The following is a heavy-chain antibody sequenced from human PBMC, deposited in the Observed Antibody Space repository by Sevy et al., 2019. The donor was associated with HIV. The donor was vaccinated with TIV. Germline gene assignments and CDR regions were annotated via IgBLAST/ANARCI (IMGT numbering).Heavy chain of an antibody. V-gene: IGHV4-59*01. CDR2: IYYSGST. J-gene: IGHJ4*02. CDR1: GGSISSYY. CDR3: ARERPEHAFDY. Sequence: SEILSLTCTVSGGSISSYYWSWIRQPPGKGLEWIGYIYYSGSTNYNPSLKSRVTISVDTSKNQFSLKLSSVTAADTAVYYCARERPEHAFDYWGQGTLVTVSS. D-gene: IGHD6-25*01.